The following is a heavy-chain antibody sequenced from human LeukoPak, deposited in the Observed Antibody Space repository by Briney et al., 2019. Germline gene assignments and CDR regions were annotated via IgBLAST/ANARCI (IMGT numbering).Heavy chain of an antibody. CDR1: GGSISSSSYY. D-gene: IGHD5-18*01. V-gene: IGHV4-39*01. CDR3: ARHGGYSYGSRYFDY. CDR2: IYYSGST. Sequence: SETLSLTCTVSGGSISSSSYYWGWIRQPPGKGLEWIGSIYYSGSTYYNPSLKSRVTISVDTSKNQFSLKLSSVTAADTAVYYCARHGGYSYGSRYFDYWGQGTLVTVSS. J-gene: IGHJ4*02.